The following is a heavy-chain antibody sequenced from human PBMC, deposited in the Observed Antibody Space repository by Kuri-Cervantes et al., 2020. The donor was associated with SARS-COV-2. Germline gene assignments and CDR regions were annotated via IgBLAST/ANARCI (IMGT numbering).Heavy chain of an antibody. D-gene: IGHD2-21*01. V-gene: IGHV3-30*02. Sequence: GGSLRLSCAASGFTFSRYGMHWVRQAPGKGLEWVAFIRHDGSNKYYADSVKGRFTISRDNSQNTLYLQVNSLRVEDTAVYYCARVAGEGPIYYYYMDVWGKGTTVTVSS. CDR1: GFTFSRYG. CDR2: IRHDGSNK. J-gene: IGHJ6*03. CDR3: ARVAGEGPIYYYYMDV.